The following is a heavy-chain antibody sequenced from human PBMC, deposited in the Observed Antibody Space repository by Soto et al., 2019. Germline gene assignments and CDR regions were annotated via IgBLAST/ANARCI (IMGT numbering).Heavy chain of an antibody. J-gene: IGHJ4*02. CDR3: TKQSPYSHSLYIFDS. CDR2: ISSGSGTT. V-gene: IGHV3-23*01. CDR1: GFTFISYA. Sequence: EVQLLESGGGLVQPGGSLRLSCAASGFTFISYAMTWVRQAPGTGLEWVSTISSGSGTTYYADSVKGRFTISRDNSKNTLFLQMNNLRADDTAVYYCTKQSPYSHSLYIFDSWGQGTLVTVSS. D-gene: IGHD6-13*01.